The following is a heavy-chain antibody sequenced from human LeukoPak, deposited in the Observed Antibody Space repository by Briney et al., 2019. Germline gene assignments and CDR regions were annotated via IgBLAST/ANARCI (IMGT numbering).Heavy chain of an antibody. CDR1: GYSISSGYY. D-gene: IGHD1-26*01. CDR3: ARDGVGAPAFDI. J-gene: IGHJ3*02. V-gene: IGHV4-38-2*02. Sequence: SETLSLTCTVSGYSISSGYYWGWIRQPPGKGLEWIGSIYHSGSTYYNPSLKSRVTISVDTSKNQFSLKLSSVTAADTAVYYCARDGVGAPAFDIWGQGTMVTVYS. CDR2: IYHSGST.